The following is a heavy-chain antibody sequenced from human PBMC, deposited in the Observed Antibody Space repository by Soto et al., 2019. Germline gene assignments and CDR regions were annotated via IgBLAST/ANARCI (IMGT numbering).Heavy chain of an antibody. D-gene: IGHD1-26*01. J-gene: IGHJ4*02. Sequence: PSETLSLTCTVSGGSISSGDYYWSWIRQPPGKGLEWIGYIYYSGSTYYNPSLKSRVTISVDTSKNQLYLKLRSVTDEDKAVYYCERARLGAAGFDYLGKGTLVTVS. CDR1: GGSISSGDYY. V-gene: IGHV4-30-4*01. CDR2: IYYSGST. CDR3: ERARLGAAGFDY.